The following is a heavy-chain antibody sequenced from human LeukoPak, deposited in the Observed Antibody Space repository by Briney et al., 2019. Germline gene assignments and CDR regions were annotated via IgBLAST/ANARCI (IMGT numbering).Heavy chain of an antibody. V-gene: IGHV4-34*01. D-gene: IGHD3-22*01. CDR1: GGSFSGYY. CDR3: ARYHYYDSSGYYP. Sequence: SETLSLTCAVYGGSFSGYYWSWIRQPPGKGLEWIGEINHSGSTNYNPSLKSRVTISVDTSKNQSSLKLSSVTAADTAVYYCARYHYYDSSGYYPWGQGTLVTVSS. J-gene: IGHJ5*02. CDR2: INHSGST.